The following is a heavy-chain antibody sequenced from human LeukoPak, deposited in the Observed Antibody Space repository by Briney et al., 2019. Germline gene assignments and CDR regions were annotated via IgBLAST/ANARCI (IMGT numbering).Heavy chain of an antibody. Sequence: GGSLRLSCAASGSTFSDYYMSWIRQAPGKGLEWVSYISSSGSTIYYADSVKGRFTISRDNAKNSLYLQMNSLRAEDTAVYYCARAYYYDSSGLTDYWGQGTLVTVSS. CDR1: GSTFSDYY. J-gene: IGHJ4*02. D-gene: IGHD3-22*01. CDR2: ISSSGSTI. CDR3: ARAYYYDSSGLTDY. V-gene: IGHV3-11*04.